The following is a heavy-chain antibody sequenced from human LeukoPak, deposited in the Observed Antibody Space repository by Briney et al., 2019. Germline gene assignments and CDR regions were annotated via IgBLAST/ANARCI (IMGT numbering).Heavy chain of an antibody. CDR3: ARDIIPSIAAAGTLFY. V-gene: IGHV1-46*01. CDR2: INPSGGST. D-gene: IGHD6-13*01. CDR1: GYTFTSYY. Sequence: GASVKVSCKASGYTFTSYYMHGVRQAPGQGLEGMGVINPSGGSTSYAQKFQGRVTMTRDTSTRTVYMELSSLRSENTAVYYCARDIIPSIAAAGTLFYWGQGTLVTVSS. J-gene: IGHJ4*02.